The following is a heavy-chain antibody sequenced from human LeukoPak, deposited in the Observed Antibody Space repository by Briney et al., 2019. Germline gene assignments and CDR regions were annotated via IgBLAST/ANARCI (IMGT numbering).Heavy chain of an antibody. Sequence: PGGSLRLSCAASGFTVSSNYMSWVRQAPGKGLEWVSVIYSGGSTYYADSVKGRFTISRDNSKNTLYLQMNSLRAEDTAVYYCAKGLLRTYYYGSGSYSAFDYWGQGTLVTVSS. J-gene: IGHJ4*02. CDR3: AKGLLRTYYYGSGSYSAFDY. CDR1: GFTVSSNY. CDR2: IYSGGST. V-gene: IGHV3-53*01. D-gene: IGHD3-10*01.